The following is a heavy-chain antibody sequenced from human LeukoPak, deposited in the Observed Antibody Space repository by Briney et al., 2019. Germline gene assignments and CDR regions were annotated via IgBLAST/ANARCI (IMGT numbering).Heavy chain of an antibody. J-gene: IGHJ4*02. Sequence: SETLSLTCTVSGGSISSSRYYWGWIRQPPGKGLEWIGSLYYSGSTYYNPSLKSRVTISVDTSKNHFSLKLSSVTAADTAVYYCATVSDQLDYWGQGTLVTVSA. V-gene: IGHV4-39*02. D-gene: IGHD1-1*01. CDR1: GGSISSSRYY. CDR2: LYYSGST. CDR3: ATVSDQLDY.